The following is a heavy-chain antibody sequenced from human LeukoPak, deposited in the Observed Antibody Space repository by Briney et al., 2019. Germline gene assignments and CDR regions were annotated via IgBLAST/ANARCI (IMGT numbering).Heavy chain of an antibody. V-gene: IGHV3-7*01. Sequence: GGSLRLSCTASGFTFSTHAMTWVRQAPGKGLEWVANIKQDGSEKYYVDSVKGRFTISRDNAKNSLYLQMNSLRAEDTAVYYCAREEGSGWFYYYYGMDVWGQGTTVTVSS. J-gene: IGHJ6*02. D-gene: IGHD6-19*01. CDR1: GFTFSTHA. CDR2: IKQDGSEK. CDR3: AREEGSGWFYYYYGMDV.